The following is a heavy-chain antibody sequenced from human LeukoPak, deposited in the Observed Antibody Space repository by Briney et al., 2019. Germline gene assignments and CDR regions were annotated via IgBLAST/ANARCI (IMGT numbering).Heavy chain of an antibody. CDR1: GFTFSSYG. J-gene: IGHJ4*02. Sequence: PGGSLRLSCAASGFTFSSYGMHWVRQAPGKGLEWAAFIRYDGSNKYYTDSVKGRFTISRDNSKNTLHLQMNSLRAEDTAVYYCAKDLSGAAYTFDYWGQGTLVTVSS. D-gene: IGHD3-16*01. V-gene: IGHV3-30*02. CDR3: AKDLSGAAYTFDY. CDR2: IRYDGSNK.